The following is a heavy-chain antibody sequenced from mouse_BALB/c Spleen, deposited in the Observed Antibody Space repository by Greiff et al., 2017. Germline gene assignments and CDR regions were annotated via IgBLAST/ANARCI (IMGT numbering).Heavy chain of an antibody. CDR2: IDPANGNT. J-gene: IGHJ3*01. CDR1: GFNIKDTY. V-gene: IGHV14-3*02. D-gene: IGHD1-1*01. Sequence: EVQLQESGAELVKPGASVKLSCTASGFNIKDTYMHWVKQRPEQGLEWIGRIDPANGNTKYDPKFQGKATITADTSSNTAYLQLSSLTSEDTAVYYCASGAYGSSFWFAYWGQGTLVTVSA. CDR3: ASGAYGSSFWFAY.